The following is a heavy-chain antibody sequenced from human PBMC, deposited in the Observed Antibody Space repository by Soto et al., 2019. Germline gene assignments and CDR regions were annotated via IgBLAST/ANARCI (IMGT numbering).Heavy chain of an antibody. J-gene: IGHJ6*03. CDR3: ARHYSGYDYDGYYYYYYMEV. V-gene: IGHV4-59*08. CDR1: GGSISSYY. D-gene: IGHD5-12*01. Sequence: SETLSLTCTVSGGSISSYYWSWIRQPPGKGLEWIGYIYYSGSTNYNPSLKSRVTISVDTSKNQFSLKLSSVTAADTAVYYCARHYSGYDYDGYYYYYYMEVWGKGTTVTVSS. CDR2: IYYSGST.